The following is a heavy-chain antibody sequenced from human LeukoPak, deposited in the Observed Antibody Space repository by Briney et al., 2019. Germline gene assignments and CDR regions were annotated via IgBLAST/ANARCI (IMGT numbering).Heavy chain of an antibody. CDR1: GFTFSSYG. J-gene: IGHJ4*02. Sequence: PGGSLRLSCAASGFTFSSYGMHWVRQAPGKGLEWVAVIWYDGSNKYYADSVKGRFTISRDNSKNTLYLQMNSLRAEDTAVYHCAKGSSMVATRDYFDYWGQGTLVTVSS. V-gene: IGHV3-33*06. CDR3: AKGSSMVATRDYFDY. D-gene: IGHD5-12*01. CDR2: IWYDGSNK.